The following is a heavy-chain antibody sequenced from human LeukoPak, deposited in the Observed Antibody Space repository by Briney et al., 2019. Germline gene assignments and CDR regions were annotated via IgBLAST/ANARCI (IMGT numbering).Heavy chain of an antibody. CDR3: ARRAVAENYFDY. CDR1: GGSISRNA. Sequence: SETLSLTCTVSGGSISRNAWSWIRQPPGKGLEWIGYIYSSGSTTYNPSLKSRVTISVDTSKNQFSLTLTSVTAADTAVYYCARRAVAENYFDYWGQGTLVTDSS. J-gene: IGHJ4*02. D-gene: IGHD6-19*01. CDR2: IYSSGST. V-gene: IGHV4-59*08.